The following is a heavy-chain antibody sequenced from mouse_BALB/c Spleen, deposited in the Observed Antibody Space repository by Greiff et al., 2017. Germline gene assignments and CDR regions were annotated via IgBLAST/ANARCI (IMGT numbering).Heavy chain of an antibody. D-gene: IGHD2-10*01. CDR3: ARAYYGNSYAMDY. Sequence: VQLQQSGAELVKPGASVKLSCTASGFNIKDTYMHWVKQRPEQGLEWIGRIDPANGNTKYDPKFQGKATITADTSSNTAYMELRSLTSEDTAVYYCARAYYGNSYAMDYWGQGTSVTVSS. CDR2: IDPANGNT. CDR1: GFNIKDTY. J-gene: IGHJ4*01. V-gene: IGHV14-3*02.